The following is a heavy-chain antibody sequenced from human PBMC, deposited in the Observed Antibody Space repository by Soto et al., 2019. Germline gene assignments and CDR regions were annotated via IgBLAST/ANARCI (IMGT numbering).Heavy chain of an antibody. D-gene: IGHD6-13*01. V-gene: IGHV3-23*01. CDR3: AKRGGSSWYARSDY. CDR2: ITGSGST. CDR1: GFSFSSYA. Sequence: EVQLLESGGGLVQPGGSLRLSCAASGFSFSSYALSWVRQAPGKGLEWVSTITGSGSTNYADSVKGRFTISRDNSETTLYLHMHSLRVEDTAVYYCAKRGGSSWYARSDYWGQGTLVTVSS. J-gene: IGHJ4*01.